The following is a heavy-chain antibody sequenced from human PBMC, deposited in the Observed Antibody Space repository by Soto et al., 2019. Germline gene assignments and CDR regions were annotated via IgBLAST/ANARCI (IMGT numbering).Heavy chain of an antibody. CDR3: ATDRWGWKAFDI. CDR2: FDPEDGET. D-gene: IGHD2-21*01. CDR1: GYTLTELS. J-gene: IGHJ3*02. V-gene: IGHV1-24*01. Sequence: ASVKVSCKVSGYTLTELSMHWVRQAPGKGLEWMGGFDPEDGETIYAQKFQGRVTMTEDTSTDTAYMELSSLRSEDTAVYYCATDRWGWKAFDIWGQGTMVTVSS.